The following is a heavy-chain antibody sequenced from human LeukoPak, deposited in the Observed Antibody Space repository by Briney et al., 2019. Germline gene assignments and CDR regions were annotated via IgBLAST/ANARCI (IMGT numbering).Heavy chain of an antibody. V-gene: IGHV1-46*02. D-gene: IGHD3-22*01. Sequence: ASVKVSCKTSGYIFNSHFLHCVRQAPGQGREWIGGINPTSGSTRYAQKFQGRLTMTGDTSTSTVNMDLTSLTYEDTAVYYCARADYHDTGDYSYVEYFQHWGQGTLVTVSS. CDR3: ARADYHDTGDYSYVEYFQH. CDR2: INPTSGST. CDR1: GYIFNSHF. J-gene: IGHJ1*01.